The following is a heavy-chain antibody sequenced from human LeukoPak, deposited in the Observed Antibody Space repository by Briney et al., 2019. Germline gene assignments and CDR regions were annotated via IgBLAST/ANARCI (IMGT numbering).Heavy chain of an antibody. Sequence: TSETLSLTCTVSGGSISSSSYYWGWIRQPPGKGLEWIGSIYYSGSTYYNPSLKSRVTISVDTSKNQFSLKLSSVTAADTAVYYCARETMVRGVMYYWGQGTLVTVSS. V-gene: IGHV4-39*07. CDR2: IYYSGST. J-gene: IGHJ4*02. CDR1: GGSISSSSYY. CDR3: ARETMVRGVMYY. D-gene: IGHD3-10*01.